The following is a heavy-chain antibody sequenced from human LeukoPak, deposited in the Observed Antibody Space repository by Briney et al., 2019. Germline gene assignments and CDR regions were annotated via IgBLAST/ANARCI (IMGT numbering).Heavy chain of an antibody. J-gene: IGHJ3*02. D-gene: IGHD2-21*01. Sequence: KPPETLSLTCTVSGGSISSNYWSWIRQPAGKGLEWIGRIYTSGRTNYNPSLKSRVTMSVDTSKNQFSLKLSSVTAADTAVYYCARELWSPDPAFDIWGQGTMVTVSS. CDR3: ARELWSPDPAFDI. V-gene: IGHV4-4*07. CDR2: IYTSGRT. CDR1: GGSISSNY.